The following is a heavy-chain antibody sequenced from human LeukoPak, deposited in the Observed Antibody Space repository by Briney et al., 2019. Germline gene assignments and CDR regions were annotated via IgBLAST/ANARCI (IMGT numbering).Heavy chain of an antibody. CDR1: GASISSGEYY. V-gene: IGHV4-61*02. J-gene: IGHJ4*02. D-gene: IGHD1-7*01. CDR2: IFTTGNT. Sequence: PSQTLSLTCTVSGASISSGEYYWSWIRQPAGRGLEWVGRIFTTGNTDYNASLEGRVTISVDTSKNRFSLNLTSVTAADTAVYYCGRLGSGTLEFDSWGKGTLVTVSS. CDR3: GRLGSGTLEFDS.